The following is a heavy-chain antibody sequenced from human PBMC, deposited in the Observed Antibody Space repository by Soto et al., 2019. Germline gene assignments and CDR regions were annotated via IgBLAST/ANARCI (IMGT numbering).Heavy chain of an antibody. V-gene: IGHV1-69*08. CDR2: IIPIFGIA. D-gene: IGHD2-2*01. CDR3: AREDRDRETVLVPAAIDGMDV. J-gene: IGHJ6*02. CDR1: GGTFSRYS. Sequence: QVQLVQSGAEVKKPGSSVKVSCKASGGTFSRYSITWVRQAPGHGLEWIGRIIPIFGIASYAQKFQGRVTLTADESTSTDYMELSSLRSDDTAVYYCAREDRDRETVLVPAAIDGMDVWGQGTTVTVSS.